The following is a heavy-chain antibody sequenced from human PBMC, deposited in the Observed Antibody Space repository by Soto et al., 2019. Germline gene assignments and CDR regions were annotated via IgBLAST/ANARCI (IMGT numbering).Heavy chain of an antibody. D-gene: IGHD4-4*01. CDR1: GFTFSSYG. CDR2: ISYDGSNK. Sequence: GGSLRLSCAASGFTFSSYGIHWVRQAPGKGLEWVAVISYDGSNKYYADSVKGRFTISRDNSKNTLYLQMNSLRAEDTAVYYCAKDRGKYSNYVGYGMDVWGQGTTVTVSS. CDR3: AKDRGKYSNYVGYGMDV. V-gene: IGHV3-30*18. J-gene: IGHJ6*02.